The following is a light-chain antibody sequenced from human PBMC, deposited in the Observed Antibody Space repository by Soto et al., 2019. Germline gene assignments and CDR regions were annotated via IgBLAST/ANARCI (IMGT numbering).Light chain of an antibody. CDR1: QGIKND. J-gene: IGKJ4*01. Sequence: AIQMTQSPSSLSASIGVRVTITCRASQGIKNDLGWYQQKPGKAPKLLIYAASSLQSGVPSRFSGSGSGTDFTLTISSLQPEDFATYYCLQDYNYPLTFGGGTKVDIK. V-gene: IGKV1-6*01. CDR2: AAS. CDR3: LQDYNYPLT.